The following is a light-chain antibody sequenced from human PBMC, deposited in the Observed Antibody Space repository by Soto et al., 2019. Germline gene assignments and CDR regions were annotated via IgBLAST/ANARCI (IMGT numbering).Light chain of an antibody. CDR3: QQYEASPLT. CDR1: QSLSTYS. CDR2: AAS. V-gene: IGKV3-20*01. Sequence: EIVLTQSPGTLSLSPGERATLSCRASQSLSTYSLAWYQQKPGQTPRLLIYAASTRDTDIPDRFNGSGSRTDFDLTISRLEPDDFALYYCQQYEASPLTFGPGTKVDVK. J-gene: IGKJ3*01.